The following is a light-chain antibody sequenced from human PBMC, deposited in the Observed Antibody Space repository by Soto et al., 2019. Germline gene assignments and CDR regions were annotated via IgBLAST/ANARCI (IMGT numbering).Light chain of an antibody. CDR3: QQYNSRPWT. CDR2: KAS. J-gene: IGKJ1*01. Sequence: DLQMTQAASTLSASVGDRVTITCRASQSISSWLAWYQQRPGKAPKLLIYKASSLEIGVPSRFSGSGSGTEFTLTISSLQPDDFATYYCQQYNSRPWTFGQGTKVDIK. CDR1: QSISSW. V-gene: IGKV1-5*03.